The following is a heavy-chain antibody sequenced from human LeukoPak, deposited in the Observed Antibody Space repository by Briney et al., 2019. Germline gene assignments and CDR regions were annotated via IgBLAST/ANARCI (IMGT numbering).Heavy chain of an antibody. Sequence: SETLSLTCTVSGGSISSYYWSWIRQPAGKGLEWIGRIYTSGSTNYNPSLKSRVTISVDTSKNQFSLKLSSVTAADTAVYYCARVLYSSSWYKGGAFDIWGQGTMVTVSS. J-gene: IGHJ3*02. CDR2: IYTSGST. CDR1: GGSISSYY. CDR3: ARVLYSSSWYKGGAFDI. D-gene: IGHD6-13*01. V-gene: IGHV4-4*07.